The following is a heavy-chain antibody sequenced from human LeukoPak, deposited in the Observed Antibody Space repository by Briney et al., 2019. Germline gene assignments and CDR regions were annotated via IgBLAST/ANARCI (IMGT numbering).Heavy chain of an antibody. D-gene: IGHD4-11*01. Sequence: XRLSCAASGFTFSSYAMSWVRQAPGKGLEWVSAISRSGGSTYYADPVKGRFTISRDNSKNTLYLQMNSLRAEDTAVYFCARSSTTVSGPYWGQGTLVTVSS. CDR1: GFTFSSYA. J-gene: IGHJ4*02. CDR3: ARSSTTVSGPY. CDR2: ISRSGGST. V-gene: IGHV3-23*01.